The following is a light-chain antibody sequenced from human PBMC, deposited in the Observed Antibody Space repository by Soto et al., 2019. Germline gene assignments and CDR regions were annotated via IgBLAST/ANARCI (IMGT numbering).Light chain of an antibody. Sequence: EIVLTQSLAILSLSPGERATLSCRASQSVSSYLAWYQQKPGQAPTLLIYDASNRATGIPARFSGSGSGTDFTLTISSLEPEDFAVYYCQQRTKWPSSTFGQGTRLEIK. CDR3: QQRTKWPSST. V-gene: IGKV3-11*01. CDR1: QSVSSY. CDR2: DAS. J-gene: IGKJ5*01.